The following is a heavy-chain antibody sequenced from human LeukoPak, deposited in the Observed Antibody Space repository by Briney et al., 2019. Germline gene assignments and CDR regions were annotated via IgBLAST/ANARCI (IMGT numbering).Heavy chain of an antibody. J-gene: IGHJ4*02. D-gene: IGHD2-15*01. CDR3: ARQHCSGGDCYFFD. CDR2: ISYDGSNK. V-gene: IGHV3-30-3*01. CDR1: GFTFSSYA. Sequence: GGSLRLSCAASGFTFSSYAMHWVRQAPGKGLEWVAVISYDGSNKYYADSVKGRFTISRDNSKNTLYLQLNSLRAEDTAVYYCARQHCSGGDCYFFDWGQGTLVTVSS.